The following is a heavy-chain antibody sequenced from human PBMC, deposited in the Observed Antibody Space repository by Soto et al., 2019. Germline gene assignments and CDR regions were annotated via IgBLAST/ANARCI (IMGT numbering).Heavy chain of an antibody. CDR3: VREGYDSSTYYGPLEY. CDR2: IGTGGDT. CDR1: GFTFSRYD. J-gene: IGHJ4*02. V-gene: IGHV3-13*01. Sequence: EVQLVESGGGLVQPGESLRLSCAASGFTFSRYDMHWVRQATGKGLEWVSAIGTGGDTYYADSVKGRFTISRENAKNSLDLQMNSLRDGYTAVYYCVREGYDSSTYYGPLEYWGQGTLVTVSA. D-gene: IGHD3-22*01.